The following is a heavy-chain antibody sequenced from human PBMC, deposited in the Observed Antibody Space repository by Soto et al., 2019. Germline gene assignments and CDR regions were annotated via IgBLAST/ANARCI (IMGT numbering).Heavy chain of an antibody. D-gene: IGHD2-2*01. CDR2: INSGGST. CDR1: GFTVSSHY. J-gene: IGHJ6*02. V-gene: IGHV3-53*01. Sequence: SLRLSCAPSGFTVSSHYMSWVRQAPGKGLEWVSVINSGGSTYYADSVKGRFTISRDHSRNPLYLQMNSLRVEDTAVYYCAREVFCSSSSCQVRYGMDVWGQGTTVTVSS. CDR3: AREVFCSSSSCQVRYGMDV.